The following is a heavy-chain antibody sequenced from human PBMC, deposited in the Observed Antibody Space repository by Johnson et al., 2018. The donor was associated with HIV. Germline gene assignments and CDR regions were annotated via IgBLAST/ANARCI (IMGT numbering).Heavy chain of an antibody. CDR3: ASDGGSYPGGAFDI. CDR2: ISGSGGST. Sequence: VQLVESGGGVVRPGGSLRLSCAASGFNFDDYGMSWVRQTPGKGLEWVSAISGSGGSTYYADSVKGRFTISRDNSKNTLYLQMNSLRAEDTAVYYCASDGGSYPGGAFDIWGQGTMVTVSS. V-gene: IGHV3-23*04. J-gene: IGHJ3*02. D-gene: IGHD1-26*01. CDR1: GFNFDDYG.